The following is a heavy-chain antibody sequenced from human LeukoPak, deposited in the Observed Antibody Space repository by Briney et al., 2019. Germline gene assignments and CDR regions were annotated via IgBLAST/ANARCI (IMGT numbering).Heavy chain of an antibody. CDR1: GFTFSSYA. V-gene: IGHV3-30*04. CDR3: ARGAYSSSWSNFDY. D-gene: IGHD6-13*01. Sequence: PGRSLRLSCAASGFTFSSYAMHWVRQAPGKGLEWVAVISYDGSNKYYADSVKGRFTISRDNSKNTLYLQMNSLRAEDTAVYYCARGAYSSSWSNFDYWGLRTLVTVSS. CDR2: ISYDGSNK. J-gene: IGHJ4*02.